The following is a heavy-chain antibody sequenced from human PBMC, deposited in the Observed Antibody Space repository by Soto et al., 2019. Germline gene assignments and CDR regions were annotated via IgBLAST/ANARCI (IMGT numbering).Heavy chain of an antibody. V-gene: IGHV1-18*04. J-gene: IGHJ4*02. D-gene: IGHD5-18*01. CDR3: AREEYSYGDALDY. CDR1: GYTFTSYG. CDR2: ISAYNGNT. Sequence: QVQLVQSGAEVKKPGASVKVSCKASGYTFTSYGISWVRQAPGQGLERMGWISAYNGNTNYAQKLQGRVTMTTDTSTSTADRELRSLRSDDTAVYYGAREEYSYGDALDYWGEGALGTVSS.